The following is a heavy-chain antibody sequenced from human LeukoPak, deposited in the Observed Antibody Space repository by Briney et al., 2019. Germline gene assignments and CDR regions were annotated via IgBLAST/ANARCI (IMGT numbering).Heavy chain of an antibody. D-gene: IGHD6-6*01. CDR3: ARGGYSSSSGRYYYYYMDV. V-gene: IGHV1-2*02. CDR1: GYTFTGYY. CDR2: INPNSGGT. Sequence: ASVKVSCKASGYTFTGYYMHWVRQAPGQGLEWMGWINPNSGGTNYAQKFQGRVTMTRDTSISTAYMELSRLRSDDTAVYYCARGGYSSSSGRYYYYYMDVWGKGNTVTVSS. J-gene: IGHJ6*03.